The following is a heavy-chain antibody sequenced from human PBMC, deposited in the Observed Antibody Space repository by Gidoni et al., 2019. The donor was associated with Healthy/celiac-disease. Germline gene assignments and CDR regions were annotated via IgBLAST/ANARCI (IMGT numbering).Heavy chain of an antibody. CDR2: ISGSGGST. V-gene: IGHV3-23*01. CDR1: GFTFSSYA. CDR3: ANHPQGNYYDSSGYWPDY. Sequence: EVQLLASGGGLVQPGGSLRLSCAASGFTFSSYAMSWVRQAPGKGLEWVSAISGSGGSTYYADSVKGRFTISRDKSKNTLYLQMNSLRAEDTAVYYCANHPQGNYYDSSGYWPDYWGQGTLVTVSS. D-gene: IGHD3-22*01. J-gene: IGHJ4*02.